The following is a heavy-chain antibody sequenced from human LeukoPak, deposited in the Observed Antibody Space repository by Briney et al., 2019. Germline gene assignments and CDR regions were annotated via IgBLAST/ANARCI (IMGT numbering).Heavy chain of an antibody. CDR2: IRYDGSNK. CDR1: GFTFSIYG. CDR3: AKKDPYYDSSGYRNTMPQFFDY. V-gene: IGHV3-30*02. D-gene: IGHD3-22*01. Sequence: GGSLRLSCAASGFTFSIYGMHWVRQAPGKGLEWVAFIRYDGSNKYYADSVKGRFTISRDNSKNTLYLQMNSLRAEDTAVYYCAKKDPYYDSSGYRNTMPQFFDYWGQGTLVTVSS. J-gene: IGHJ4*02.